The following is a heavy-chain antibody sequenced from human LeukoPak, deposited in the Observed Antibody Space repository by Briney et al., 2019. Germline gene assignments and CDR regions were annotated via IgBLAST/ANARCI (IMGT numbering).Heavy chain of an antibody. V-gene: IGHV1-69*13. CDR2: IISIFGTA. CDR1: GGTFSSYA. CDR3: AREVQVVPAATHYYYYYMDV. Sequence: ASVKVSCKASGGTFSSYAISWVRQAPGQGLEWMGGIISIFGTANYAQKFQGRVTITADESTSTAYMELSSLRSEDTAVYYCAREVQVVPAATHYYYYYMDVWGKGTTVTVSS. D-gene: IGHD2-2*01. J-gene: IGHJ6*03.